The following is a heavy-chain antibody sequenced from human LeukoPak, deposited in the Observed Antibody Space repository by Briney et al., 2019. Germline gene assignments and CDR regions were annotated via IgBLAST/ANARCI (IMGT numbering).Heavy chain of an antibody. V-gene: IGHV1-8*01. J-gene: IGHJ3*02. Sequence: ASVKVSCKASGYTFTSYDINWVRQATGQGPEWMGWMNPNSGNTGYAQKFQGRVTMTRNTSISTAYMELSSLRSEDTAVYYCARGRRQWLVLGAFDIWGQGTMVTVSS. CDR1: GYTFTSYD. CDR2: MNPNSGNT. D-gene: IGHD6-19*01. CDR3: ARGRRQWLVLGAFDI.